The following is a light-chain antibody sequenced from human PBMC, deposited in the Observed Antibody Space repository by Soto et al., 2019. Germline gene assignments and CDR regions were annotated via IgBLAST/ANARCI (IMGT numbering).Light chain of an antibody. Sequence: DLPLTQSPSSLSASEGDTVTITCRASHSINSHLNWYQQKSGEAPKFLIYGTSDLHTGVPSRFSGSGSGTDFTLTISSLQPEDCAIYYCQQSYSTPFTFGQGTKLEIK. CDR1: HSINSH. J-gene: IGKJ2*01. CDR2: GTS. CDR3: QQSYSTPFT. V-gene: IGKV1-39*01.